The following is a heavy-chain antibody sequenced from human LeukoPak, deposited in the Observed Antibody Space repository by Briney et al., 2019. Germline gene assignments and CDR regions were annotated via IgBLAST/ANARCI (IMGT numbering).Heavy chain of an antibody. V-gene: IGHV3-30*19. CDR3: ARDIDGSSTSCADY. CDR2: ISYDGSNK. D-gene: IGHD2-2*01. CDR1: GFTFSHYG. J-gene: IGHJ4*02. Sequence: PGGSLRLSCAASGFTFSHYGMHWVRQAPGKGLEWVAVISYDGSNKYYADSVKGRFTISRDNSKNTLYLQMDSLRAEDTAVYYCARDIDGSSTSCADYWGQGTLVTVSS.